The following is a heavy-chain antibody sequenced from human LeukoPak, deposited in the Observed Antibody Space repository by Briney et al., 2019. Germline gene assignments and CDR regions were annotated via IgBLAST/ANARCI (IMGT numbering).Heavy chain of an antibody. CDR3: ARTIMIRGGNDY. J-gene: IGHJ4*02. CDR1: TFTFSSYA. CDR2: ISGGGGST. D-gene: IGHD3-10*01. V-gene: IGHV3-23*01. Sequence: GGSLRLSCAASTFTFSSYAMSWVRQAPGKGLEWVSAISGGGGSTYYADSVKGRFTISRDNSKNTLYLQMNSLRAEDTAVYYCARTIMIRGGNDYWGQGTLVTVSS.